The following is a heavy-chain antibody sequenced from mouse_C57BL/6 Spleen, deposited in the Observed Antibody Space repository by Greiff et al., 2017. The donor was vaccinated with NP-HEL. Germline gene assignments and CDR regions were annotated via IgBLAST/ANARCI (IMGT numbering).Heavy chain of an antibody. J-gene: IGHJ1*03. D-gene: IGHD2-2*01. Sequence: VHVKQSGPELVKPGASVKISCKASGYSFTGYYLNWVKQSPEKSLEWIGEINPSTGGTTYNQKFKAKATLTVDKSSSTAYMQLKSLTSEDSAVYYCARRGLRAWYFDVWGTGTTVTVSS. CDR3: ARRGLRAWYFDV. CDR1: GYSFTGYY. CDR2: INPSTGGT. V-gene: IGHV1-42*01.